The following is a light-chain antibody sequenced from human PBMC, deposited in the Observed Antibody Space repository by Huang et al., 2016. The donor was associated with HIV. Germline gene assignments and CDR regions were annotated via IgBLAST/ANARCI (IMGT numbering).Light chain of an antibody. V-gene: IGKV3-20*01. Sequence: IVLTQSPGTLSLSPGERATLSCRASQSVSSRYFTWYQQKPGQAPRLLIYAASNRATGIPDRFTGSVSGTDFTLTIRRLEPEDFAVYYCQQGYTFGQGTKVEIK. CDR2: AAS. J-gene: IGKJ2*01. CDR1: QSVSSRY. CDR3: QQGYT.